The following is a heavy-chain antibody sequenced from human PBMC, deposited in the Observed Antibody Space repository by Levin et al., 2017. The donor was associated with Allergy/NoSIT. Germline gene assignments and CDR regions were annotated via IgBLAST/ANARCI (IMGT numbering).Heavy chain of an antibody. D-gene: IGHD2-21*02. CDR3: ARVTRCGGDCYFLDY. CDR2: ISSSGTII. Sequence: LKISCEASGFTFSDSYMSWIRQAPGKGLEWVSYISSSGTIIYYADSVKGRFTISRDNDKNSLYLQMNSLTVVDTAVYYCARVTRCGGDCYFLDYWGQGILVTVSS. V-gene: IGHV3-11*01. CDR1: GFTFSDSY. J-gene: IGHJ4*02.